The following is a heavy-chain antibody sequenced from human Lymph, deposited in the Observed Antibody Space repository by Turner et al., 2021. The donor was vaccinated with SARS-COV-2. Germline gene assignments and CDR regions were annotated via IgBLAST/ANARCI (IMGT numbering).Heavy chain of an antibody. Sequence: EVQLLESGGGLVQPGGSLRRSCGASGCTFSSYSMSWVRQAPGKGLEWVSTISSSGGSTYYADSVKGRFTISRDNSKNTLYLQMNSLRAEDTAVYYCAKDPNWYVLSAVDYWGQGTLVTVSS. CDR2: ISSSGGST. CDR3: AKDPNWYVLSAVDY. V-gene: IGHV3-23*01. CDR1: GCTFSSYS. J-gene: IGHJ4*02. D-gene: IGHD1-1*01.